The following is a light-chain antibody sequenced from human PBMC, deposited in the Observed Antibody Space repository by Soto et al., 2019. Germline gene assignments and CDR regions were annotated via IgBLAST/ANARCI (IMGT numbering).Light chain of an antibody. J-gene: IGKJ4*01. CDR2: DAS. CDR1: QSISSN. CDR3: QQRVNWPLT. Sequence: EIVLTQSPATLSLSPGERATLSCRASQSISSNLAWYQQKPGQAPRLLTYDASARATGIPARFSGSGSGTDFTLTISSLEPEEFAVYYCQQRVNWPLTFGGGTKVEIK. V-gene: IGKV3-11*01.